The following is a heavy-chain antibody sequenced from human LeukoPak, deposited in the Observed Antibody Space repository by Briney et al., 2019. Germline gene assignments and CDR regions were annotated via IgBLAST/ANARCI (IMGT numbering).Heavy chain of an antibody. V-gene: IGHV3-30*18. CDR2: ISYDGSNK. J-gene: IGHJ4*02. CDR3: AKGVNCSGGSCYDYDSSGYYGVESYYFDY. CDR1: GFTFSSYG. D-gene: IGHD2-15*01. Sequence: PGGSLRLSCAASGFTFSSYGMHWVRQAPGKVLEWVAVISYDGSNKYYADSVKGRFTISRDNSKNTLYLQMNSLRAEDTAVYYCAKGVNCSGGSCYDYDSSGYYGVESYYFDYWGQGTLVTVSS.